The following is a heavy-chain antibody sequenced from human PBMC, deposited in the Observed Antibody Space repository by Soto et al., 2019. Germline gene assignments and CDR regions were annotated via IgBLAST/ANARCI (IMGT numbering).Heavy chain of an antibody. D-gene: IGHD5-12*01. V-gene: IGHV3-23*01. CDR2: IRDSGGNT. CDR3: AKSGGFSGYDWRGYYYYGMDV. CDR1: GFSFSSYA. J-gene: IGHJ6*02. Sequence: VQLLESGGGLKQPGESLRLSCAASGFSFSSYAMSWVRQAPGKGLEWVSGIRDSGGNTYYADSVKGRFTISRDNSKNTVYLQMNSLRAEDTAVYYCAKSGGFSGYDWRGYYYYGMDVWGQGTTVTVSS.